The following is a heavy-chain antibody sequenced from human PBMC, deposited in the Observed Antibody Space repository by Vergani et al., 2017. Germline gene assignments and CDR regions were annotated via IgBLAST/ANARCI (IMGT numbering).Heavy chain of an antibody. CDR3: ARDRYYYDSSGYFRGTDY. V-gene: IGHV1-18*01. CDR2: ISAYNGNT. D-gene: IGHD3-22*01. Sequence: QVQLVQSGAEVKKPGASVKVSCKASGYTLTSYGISWVRQAPGQGLEWMGWISAYNGNTNYAQKLQGRVTMTTDTSTSTAYMELRSLRSDDTAVYYCARDRYYYDSSGYFRGTDYWGQGTLVTVSS. CDR1: GYTLTSYG. J-gene: IGHJ4*02.